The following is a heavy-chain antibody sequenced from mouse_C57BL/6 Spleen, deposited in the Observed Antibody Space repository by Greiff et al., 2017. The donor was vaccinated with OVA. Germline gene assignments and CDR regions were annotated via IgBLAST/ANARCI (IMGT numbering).Heavy chain of an antibody. Sequence: EVNVVESGGGLVKPGGSLKLSCAASGFTFSDYGMHWVRQAPEKGLEWVAYISSGSSTIYYADTVKGRFTISRDNAKNTLFLQMTSLRSEDTAMYYCARGYYGSSPLDYWGQGTTLTVSS. CDR2: ISSGSSTI. D-gene: IGHD1-1*01. CDR3: ARGYYGSSPLDY. J-gene: IGHJ2*01. V-gene: IGHV5-17*01. CDR1: GFTFSDYG.